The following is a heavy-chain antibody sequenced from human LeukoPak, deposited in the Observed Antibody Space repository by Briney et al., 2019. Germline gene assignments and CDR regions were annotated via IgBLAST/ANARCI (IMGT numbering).Heavy chain of an antibody. V-gene: IGHV4-34*01. D-gene: IGHD6-13*01. CDR1: GGSFSGYY. CDR3: ARRIAAAGTNPRFDP. Sequence: PSETLSLTCAVYGGSFSGYYWSWIRQPPGKGLEWIGEINHSGSTNYNPSLKSRVTISVDTSKNQFSLKLSSVTAADTAVYYCARRIAAAGTNPRFDPWGQGTLVTVSS. CDR2: INHSGST. J-gene: IGHJ5*02.